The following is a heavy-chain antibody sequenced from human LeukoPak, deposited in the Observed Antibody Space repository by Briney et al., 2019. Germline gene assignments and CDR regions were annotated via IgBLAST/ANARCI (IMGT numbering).Heavy chain of an antibody. D-gene: IGHD1-26*01. CDR3: AGYGGSYPYYMDV. CDR1: GFTVSTNY. J-gene: IGHJ6*03. Sequence: GGSLRLSCAASGFTVSTNYMTWIRRAPGKGLEWVSVMYTLGNTNYADSVRGRFTISRDNSKNTLYLQMNSLRAEDTAVYYCAGYGGSYPYYMDVWGKGTTVTISS. CDR2: MYTLGNT. V-gene: IGHV3-66*01.